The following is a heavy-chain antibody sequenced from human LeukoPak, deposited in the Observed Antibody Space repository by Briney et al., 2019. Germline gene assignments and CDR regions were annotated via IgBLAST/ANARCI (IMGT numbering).Heavy chain of an antibody. CDR2: IKQDGSEK. D-gene: IGHD6-13*01. CDR1: GFTFSSYW. J-gene: IGHJ6*02. CDR3: ARDGYSSSWYGAPFDYYYGMDV. Sequence: GGSLRLSCASSGFTFSSYWMSWVRQAPGKGLEWVANIKQDGSEKYYVDSVKGRFTISRDNAKNSLYLQMNSLRAEDTAVYYCARDGYSSSWYGAPFDYYYGMDVWGQGTTVTVSS. V-gene: IGHV3-7*01.